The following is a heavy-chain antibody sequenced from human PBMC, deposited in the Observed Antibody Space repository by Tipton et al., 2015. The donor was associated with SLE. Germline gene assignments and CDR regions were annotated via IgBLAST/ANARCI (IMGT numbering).Heavy chain of an antibody. CDR1: GGSISSNNYY. J-gene: IGHJ4*02. CDR3: ARLLGRGIFVY. D-gene: IGHD3-3*01. CDR2: IYYSGST. V-gene: IGHV4-39*01. Sequence: TLSLTCTISGGSISSNNYYWGWIRQPPGKGLEWIGTIYYSGSTYYNPSLKSRVTISVDTSKNQFSLKLSSVTAADTAVYYCARLLGRGIFVYWDQGTLVTVSS.